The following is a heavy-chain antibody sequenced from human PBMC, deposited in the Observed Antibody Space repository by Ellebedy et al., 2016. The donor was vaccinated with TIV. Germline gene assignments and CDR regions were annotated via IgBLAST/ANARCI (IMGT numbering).Heavy chain of an antibody. Sequence: ESLKISCAAFGFTFSDHNLDWVRQAPGKGLEWVGSIYHSETTYYNPSLKSRVTISVDTSKNQFSLKLNSVTAADTAVYFCARVGLRFGELSTWKWFDPWGQGTLVTVSS. CDR3: ARVGLRFGELSTWKWFDP. J-gene: IGHJ5*02. V-gene: IGHV4-38-2*01. D-gene: IGHD3-10*01. CDR1: GFTFSDHN. CDR2: IYHSETT.